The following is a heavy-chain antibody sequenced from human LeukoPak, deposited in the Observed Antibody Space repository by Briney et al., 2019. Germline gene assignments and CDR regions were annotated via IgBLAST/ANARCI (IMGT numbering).Heavy chain of an antibody. CDR3: AKWSDELLFDP. D-gene: IGHD1-26*01. Sequence: GGSLRLSCAASGFTFSSYSMNWVRQAPGKGLEWVSSISSSSTYIYYADSVKGRFTISRDNAKNSLYLQLNSLRAEDTAVYYCAKWSDELLFDPWGQGTLVTVSS. V-gene: IGHV3-21*01. CDR2: ISSSSTYI. CDR1: GFTFSSYS. J-gene: IGHJ5*02.